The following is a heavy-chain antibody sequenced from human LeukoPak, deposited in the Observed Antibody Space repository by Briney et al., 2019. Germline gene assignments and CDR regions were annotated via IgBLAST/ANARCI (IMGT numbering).Heavy chain of an antibody. CDR2: ISSSSSYI. V-gene: IGHV3-21*01. CDR1: GFTFISHS. D-gene: IGHD1-14*01. Sequence: PGGSLRLSCAASGFTFISHSMNWVRQAPGKGLEWVSSISSSSSYIYYADAVKGRFTISRDNAKNSMYLQMNSLRAEDTAVYYCAREGMGTTEGAFDYWGQGTLVTVSS. CDR3: AREGMGTTEGAFDY. J-gene: IGHJ4*02.